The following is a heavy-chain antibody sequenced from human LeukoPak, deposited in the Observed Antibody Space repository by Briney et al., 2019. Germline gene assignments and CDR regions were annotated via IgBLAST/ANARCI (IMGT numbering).Heavy chain of an antibody. CDR1: GGSISSYY. V-gene: IGHV4-59*01. J-gene: IGHJ5*02. CDR2: IYYSGST. D-gene: IGHD2-2*01. CDR3: ARGYCSSTSCYPDP. Sequence: SETLSLTCTVSGGSISSYYWSGIRQPPGKGLEWIGYIYYSGSTNYNPSLKSRVTISVDTSKNQFSLKLSSVTAADTAVYYCARGYCSSTSCYPDPWGQGTLVTVSS.